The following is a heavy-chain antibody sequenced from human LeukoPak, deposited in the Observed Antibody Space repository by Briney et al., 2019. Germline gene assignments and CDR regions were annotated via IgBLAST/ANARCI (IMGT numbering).Heavy chain of an antibody. D-gene: IGHD2-15*01. V-gene: IGHV3-74*01. CDR3: ARDRSHGIDI. CDR2: INNDGSST. Sequence: PGGSLGLSCAASGFTFSTYWMHWVRQAPGKGLVWVSRINNDGSSTSYADSVKGRFTISRDNAKNTLYLQMNSLRAEDTAVFYCARDRSHGIDIWGQGTMVTVSS. CDR1: GFTFSTYW. J-gene: IGHJ3*02.